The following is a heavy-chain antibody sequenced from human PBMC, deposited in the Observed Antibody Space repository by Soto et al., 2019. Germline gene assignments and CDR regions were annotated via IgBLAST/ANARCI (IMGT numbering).Heavy chain of an antibody. D-gene: IGHD2-21*02. J-gene: IGHJ1*01. CDR3: ARVESCGGDCYYFQH. V-gene: IGHV1-46*01. CDR2: INPLGGST. Sequence: QVHLVQSGAEVKKPGASVKVSCKASGYSFTDYELQWVRQAPGQGLEWMGIINPLGGSTGYAQKFQGILTITRDTSANTVYMALSGLRSEDTAVYYCARVESCGGDCYYFQHWGQGTLVAVSS. CDR1: GYSFTDYE.